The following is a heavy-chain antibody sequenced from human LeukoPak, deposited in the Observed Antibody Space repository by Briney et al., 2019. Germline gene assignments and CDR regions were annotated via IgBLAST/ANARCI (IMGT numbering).Heavy chain of an antibody. V-gene: IGHV1-2*02. CDR3: ARSDGYGLVGI. Sequence: ASVKVSCKASGYTFTGYYLHWVRQAPGQGLEWMAWINPNSGGTNYAQKFQGRVTMTRDTSTSTVYMELSSLRSEDTAVYYCARSDGYGLVGIWGQGTMVTVSS. CDR1: GYTFTGYY. J-gene: IGHJ3*02. CDR2: INPNSGGT. D-gene: IGHD3-10*01.